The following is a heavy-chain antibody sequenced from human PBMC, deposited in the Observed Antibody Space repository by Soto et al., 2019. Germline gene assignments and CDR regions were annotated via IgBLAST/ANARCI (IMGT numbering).Heavy chain of an antibody. V-gene: IGHV1-18*01. J-gene: IGHJ4*02. CDR3: ARARGQWLVTTEYDC. Sequence: QVQLVQSGAEVKKPGASVKVSCKASGYTFSSYGISWVRQAPGQGLEWMGWIRGYNGNTDYAQNLQGRVTMTTDTSTSTAYRELRSLRSDDTAVYYCARARGQWLVTTEYDCWGQGTLFTVSS. D-gene: IGHD6-19*01. CDR2: IRGYNGNT. CDR1: GYTFSSYG.